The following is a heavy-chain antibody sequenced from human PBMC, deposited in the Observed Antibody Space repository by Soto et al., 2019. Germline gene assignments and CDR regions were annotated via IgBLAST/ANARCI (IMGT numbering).Heavy chain of an antibody. D-gene: IGHD2-21*01. J-gene: IGHJ6*02. V-gene: IGHV3-30*18. Sequence: LRLSCAASGFNFNNYAMHWVRQAPGKGLEWVAVVTFDGSRTYYADSVKGRFTISRDSSNNTVSLQMNSLTNEDTAVYYCAKAGWGGDYYYGLDVWGQGTTVTVSS. CDR2: VTFDGSRT. CDR3: AKAGWGGDYYYGLDV. CDR1: GFNFNNYA.